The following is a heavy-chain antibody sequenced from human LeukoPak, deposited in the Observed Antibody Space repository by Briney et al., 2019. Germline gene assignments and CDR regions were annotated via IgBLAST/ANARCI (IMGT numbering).Heavy chain of an antibody. V-gene: IGHV4-39*07. D-gene: IGHD3-22*01. Sequence: PSETLSLTCTVSGGSISSSSYYWGWIRQPPGKGLEWIGEINHSGSTNYNPSLKSRVTISVDTSKNQFSLKLSSVTAADTAVYYCARVRITMIGFGRYFDYWGQGTLVTVSS. CDR2: INHSGST. CDR1: GGSISSSSYY. CDR3: ARVRITMIGFGRYFDY. J-gene: IGHJ4*02.